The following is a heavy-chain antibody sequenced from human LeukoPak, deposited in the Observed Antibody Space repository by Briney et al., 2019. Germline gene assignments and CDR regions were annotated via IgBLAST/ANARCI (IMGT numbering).Heavy chain of an antibody. D-gene: IGHD3-10*01. Sequence: SQTLSLTCTVSGGSISSGGYYWSWIRQPPGKGLEWIGYIYYSGSTNYNPSLKSRVTISVDTSKNQFSLKLSSVTPADTAVYYCARVTSHYYGSGSYADYWGQGALVTVSS. CDR3: ARVTSHYYGSGSYADY. V-gene: IGHV4-61*08. CDR1: GGSISSGGYY. CDR2: IYYSGST. J-gene: IGHJ4*02.